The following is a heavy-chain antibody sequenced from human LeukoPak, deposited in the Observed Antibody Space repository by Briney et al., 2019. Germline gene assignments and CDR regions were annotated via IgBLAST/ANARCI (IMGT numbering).Heavy chain of an antibody. CDR1: GYTFNSHD. Sequence: ASVKVSCKASGYTFNSHDIHWVRQAAGQGLEWMGWMNANSGNTVLAQKFQDRVTMTRNNSISTAQMELSSLGSEDTAVYYCARGPTNSGSFLYAKQLDVWGQGTTVTVSS. D-gene: IGHD3-10*01. CDR3: ARGPTNSGSFLYAKQLDV. CDR2: MNANSGNT. V-gene: IGHV1-8*01. J-gene: IGHJ6*02.